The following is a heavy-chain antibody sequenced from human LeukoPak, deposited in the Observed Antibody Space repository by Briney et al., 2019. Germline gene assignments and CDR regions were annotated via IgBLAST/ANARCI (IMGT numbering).Heavy chain of an antibody. D-gene: IGHD6-19*01. Sequence: GGSLRLSCAASGFTFSSYAMSWVRQAPGKGLEWVSAISGSGGSTYYADSVKGRFTISRDNPKNTLYLQMNSLRAEDTAVYYCARAPNSSGWYRGYFDYWGQGTLVTVSS. J-gene: IGHJ4*02. CDR2: ISGSGGST. CDR1: GFTFSSYA. CDR3: ARAPNSSGWYRGYFDY. V-gene: IGHV3-23*01.